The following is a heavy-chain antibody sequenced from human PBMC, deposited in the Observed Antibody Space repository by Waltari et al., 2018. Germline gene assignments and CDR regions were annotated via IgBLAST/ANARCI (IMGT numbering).Heavy chain of an antibody. J-gene: IGHJ3*02. D-gene: IGHD2-15*01. CDR1: GFTFSSYA. CDR2: ISGSGGST. CDR3: AKEIGCSGGSCYPDDAFDI. V-gene: IGHV3-23*01. Sequence: EVQLLESGGGLVQPGGSLRLSCAASGFTFSSYAMSWVRQAPGKGREWVSAISGSGGSTYYADSVKGRFTISRDNSKNTLYLQMNSLRAEDTAVYYCAKEIGCSGGSCYPDDAFDIWGQGTMVTVSS.